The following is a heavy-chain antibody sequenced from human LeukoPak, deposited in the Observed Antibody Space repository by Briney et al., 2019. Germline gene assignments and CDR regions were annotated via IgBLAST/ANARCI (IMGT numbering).Heavy chain of an antibody. Sequence: GSLRPSCAASGFTFSSYSMNWVRQAPGKGLERASYITISSSTIYYAEPVKGRITISSETAKNSMYLQMNLMTEEDTAVYYCARGLGIRGYYDSSGYPYDAFDIWGQGTMVTVSS. CDR3: ARGLGIRGYYDSSGYPYDAFDI. D-gene: IGHD3-22*01. CDR1: GFTFSSYS. J-gene: IGHJ3*02. V-gene: IGHV3-48*02. CDR2: ITISSSTI.